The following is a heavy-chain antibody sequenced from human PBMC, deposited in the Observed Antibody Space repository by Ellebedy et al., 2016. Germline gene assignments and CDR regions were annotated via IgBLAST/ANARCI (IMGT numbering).Heavy chain of an antibody. CDR3: ARESEGYFIDI. CDR2: ISYDGSNK. J-gene: IGHJ3*02. D-gene: IGHD1-1*01. V-gene: IGHV3-30-3*01. CDR1: GFTFSSYA. Sequence: GESLMISCAASGFTFSSYAMHWVRQAPGKGLEWVAVISYDGSNKYYADSVKGRFTISRDNSKNTLYLQMNSLRAEDTAVYYCARESEGYFIDIWGQGTMVTVSS.